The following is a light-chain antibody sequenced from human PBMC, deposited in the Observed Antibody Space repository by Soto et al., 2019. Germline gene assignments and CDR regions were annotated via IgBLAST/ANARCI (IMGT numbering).Light chain of an antibody. J-gene: IGKJ1*01. CDR2: AAS. Sequence: DIQMTQSPSSLSASVGDRVTITCRASQSISSFLNWYQQKPGKAPKLLIYAASSLQSGVPSRFSGGGSGTDLTLTISSLQPEDFATYYCQQSYTTPRTFGQGTKVDIK. V-gene: IGKV1-39*01. CDR3: QQSYTTPRT. CDR1: QSISSF.